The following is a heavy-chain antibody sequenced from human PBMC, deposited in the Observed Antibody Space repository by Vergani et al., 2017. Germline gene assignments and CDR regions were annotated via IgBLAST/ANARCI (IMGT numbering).Heavy chain of an antibody. CDR1: GFTFSTYA. CDR3: AGPQGTSAYYYGGFDY. D-gene: IGHD3-22*01. V-gene: IGHV3-23*01. J-gene: IGHJ4*02. Sequence: EVQLLESGGGVVQPGGSLRLSCAASGFTFSTYAMTWVRQAPGKGLEWVSTISSDGGRTYYADTVKGRFTIPRDKSKTTLSLQMNSLTAEDTAIYYCAGPQGTSAYYYGGFDYWGQGILVTVSS. CDR2: ISSDGGRT.